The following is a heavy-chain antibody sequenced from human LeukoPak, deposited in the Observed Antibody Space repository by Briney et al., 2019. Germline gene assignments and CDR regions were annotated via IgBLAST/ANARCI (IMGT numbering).Heavy chain of an antibody. J-gene: IGHJ4*02. CDR2: ISSNGGST. Sequence: PGGSLRLSCAASGFTFSSYAMHWVRQAPGKGLKYVSAISSNGGSTYYANSVKGRFTISRDNSKNTLYLQMGSLRAEDMAVYYCATELWFGDYWGQGTLVTVSS. CDR1: GFTFSSYA. D-gene: IGHD3-10*01. V-gene: IGHV3-64*01. CDR3: ATELWFGDY.